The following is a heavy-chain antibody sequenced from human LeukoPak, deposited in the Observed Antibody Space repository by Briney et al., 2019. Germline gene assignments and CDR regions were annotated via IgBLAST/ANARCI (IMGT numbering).Heavy chain of an antibody. V-gene: IGHV7-4-1*02. J-gene: IGHJ3*02. Sequence: ASVKVSCKVSGYTSTSYAMNWVRQAPGQGLEWMGWINTNTGNPTYAQGFTGRFVFSLDTSVSTAYLQISSLKAEDTAVYYCARALTDYSQLPSDAFDIWGQGTMVAVSS. D-gene: IGHD1-1*01. CDR2: INTNTGNP. CDR1: GYTSTSYA. CDR3: ARALTDYSQLPSDAFDI.